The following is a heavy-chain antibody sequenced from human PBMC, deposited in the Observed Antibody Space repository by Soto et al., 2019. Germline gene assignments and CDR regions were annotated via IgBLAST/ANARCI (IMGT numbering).Heavy chain of an antibody. V-gene: IGHV6-1*01. CDR2: TYYRSKWYN. D-gene: IGHD6-19*01. Sequence: SQTLSLTCAISGDSFSSDIAAWNWIRQSPSRGLEWLGRTYYRSKWYNEYALSVKSRITINPDTSKNQFSLQLNSVTPDDTAVYYCAREYSAGWSTWGQGTLVTVS. CDR1: GDSFSSDIAA. J-gene: IGHJ4*02. CDR3: AREYSAGWST.